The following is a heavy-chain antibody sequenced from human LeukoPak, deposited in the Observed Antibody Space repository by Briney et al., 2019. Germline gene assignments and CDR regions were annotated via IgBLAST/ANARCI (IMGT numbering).Heavy chain of an antibody. D-gene: IGHD5-18*01. CDR1: GFTFSSYA. Sequence: PGGSLRLSCAASGFTFSSYAVSWVRQAPGKGLEWVSAISGSGGSTFYADSVKARFTIYRDNSKNTLYLQRNSLRAEDTAVYYWAKDRDSYGYETSFVYWGQGTLVTVSS. J-gene: IGHJ4*02. CDR2: ISGSGGST. CDR3: AKDRDSYGYETSFVY. V-gene: IGHV3-23*01.